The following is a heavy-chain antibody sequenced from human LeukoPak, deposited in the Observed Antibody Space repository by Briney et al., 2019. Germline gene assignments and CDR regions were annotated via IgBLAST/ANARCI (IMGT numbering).Heavy chain of an antibody. CDR1: GFTFSSYW. CDR2: IKQDGSEK. V-gene: IGHV3-7*01. CDR3: ARDFSSTEYYYYYYMDV. J-gene: IGHJ6*03. Sequence: QPGGSLRLSCAASGFTFSSYWMSWVRQAPGKGLEWVANIKQDGSEKYYVDSVKGRFTISRDNAKNSLYLQMNSLRAEDTAVYYCARDFSSTEYYYYYYMDVWGKGTTVTVSS. D-gene: IGHD2-2*01.